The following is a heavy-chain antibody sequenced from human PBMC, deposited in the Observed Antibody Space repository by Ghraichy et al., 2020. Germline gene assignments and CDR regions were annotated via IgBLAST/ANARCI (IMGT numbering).Heavy chain of an antibody. Sequence: SETLSLTCSVSGGSISSSSYFWGWIRQPPGKGLDWIGNIYYSESTYYNPSLKNRVTISIDTSKNQFSLNLSSVTAADAAVYYCARKAGATHFDSWGQGILVTVSS. J-gene: IGHJ4*02. V-gene: IGHV4-39*01. CDR1: GGSISSSSYF. CDR3: ARKAGATHFDS. D-gene: IGHD1-26*01. CDR2: IYYSEST.